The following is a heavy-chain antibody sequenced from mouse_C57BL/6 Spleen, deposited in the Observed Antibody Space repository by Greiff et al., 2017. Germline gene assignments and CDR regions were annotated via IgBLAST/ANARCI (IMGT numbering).Heavy chain of an antibody. V-gene: IGHV5-4*01. J-gene: IGHJ4*01. CDR1: GFTFTSYA. CDR3: ARDEGFFYAMDY. Sequence: EVHLLESGGGLVKPGASLKLSCAASGFTFTSYAMSWVRQTPGKRLEWVATISAGGSCTYYPDNVKGRFTISRDKDKNNLYLQISHLKSEETAMYYWARDEGFFYAMDYWGQGTSVTVSS. CDR2: ISAGGSCT.